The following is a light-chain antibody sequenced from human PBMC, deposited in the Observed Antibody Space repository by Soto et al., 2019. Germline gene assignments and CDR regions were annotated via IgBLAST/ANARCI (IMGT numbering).Light chain of an antibody. CDR2: WAS. V-gene: IGKV4-1*01. J-gene: IGKJ4*01. CDR3: QQYYSIPPT. CDR1: QSLLYSSNNKNY. Sequence: DIVMTQSPDSLAVSLGERATINCKSSQSLLYSSNNKNYLTWYQHKPGQPPKLLIYWASTRKSGVPDRFSGSGSGTDFTLTISILQAEDVAVYYCQQYYSIPPTFGGGTKVEIK.